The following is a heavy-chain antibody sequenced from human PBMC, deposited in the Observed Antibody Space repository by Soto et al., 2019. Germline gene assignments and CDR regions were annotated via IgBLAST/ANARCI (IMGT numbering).Heavy chain of an antibody. CDR2: IYPGDSDT. V-gene: IGHV5-51*01. J-gene: IGHJ6*03. CDR3: ARHGGATIILRPRYYYYMDV. D-gene: IGHD5-12*01. Sequence: GESLKISCKGSGYSFTSYWIGWVRQMPGKGLEWMGIIYPGDSDTRYSPSFQGQVTISADKSISTAYLQWSSLKASDTAMYYCARHGGATIILRPRYYYYMDVWGKGTTVTVSS. CDR1: GYSFTSYW.